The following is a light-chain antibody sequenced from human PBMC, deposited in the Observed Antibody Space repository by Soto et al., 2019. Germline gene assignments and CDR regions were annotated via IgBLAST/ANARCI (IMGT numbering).Light chain of an antibody. CDR1: QSVSSSY. Sequence: EIVLTQSPGTLSLSPGERATLSCRASQSVSSSYLAWYQQKPGQAPRLLIYGASSRATGIPDRFSGSGSGTDFTLIISRLEHEDVAVYYCQQYGSSPPITFGQGTRLEIK. J-gene: IGKJ5*01. V-gene: IGKV3-20*01. CDR2: GAS. CDR3: QQYGSSPPIT.